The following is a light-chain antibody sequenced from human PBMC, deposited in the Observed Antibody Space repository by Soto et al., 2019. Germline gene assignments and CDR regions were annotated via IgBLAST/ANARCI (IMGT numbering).Light chain of an antibody. Sequence: DIVITHSPLSLAVTPVDPASISFMSSQILVHGDGNTYFNWFHQRPGQSPRRLIYKVSNRDSGVPARFSGSGSGTDFALKISRVEAEDVGVYYCMKGTHWPINFGQGTRLEI. J-gene: IGKJ5*01. CDR2: KVS. CDR3: MKGTHWPIN. V-gene: IGKV2-30*02. CDR1: QILVHGDGNTY.